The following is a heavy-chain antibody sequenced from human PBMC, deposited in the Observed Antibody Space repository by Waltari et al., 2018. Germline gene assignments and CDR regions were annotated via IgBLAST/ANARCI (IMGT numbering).Heavy chain of an antibody. Sequence: EVQLVESGGDLVQPGGSLRRSCAASGFTVSNPWMDWVRQAPGKGLEWVANIKGDGSEKYYVDSVKGRFTISRDNDKNSLSLELNSLRVEDTAVYYCSWTLDYWGQGTLVTVSS. V-gene: IGHV3-7*01. J-gene: IGHJ4*02. CDR3: SWTLDY. CDR1: GFTVSNPW. CDR2: IKGDGSEK.